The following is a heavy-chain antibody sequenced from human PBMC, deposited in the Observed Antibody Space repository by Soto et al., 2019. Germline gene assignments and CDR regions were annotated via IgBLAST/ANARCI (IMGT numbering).Heavy chain of an antibody. Sequence: GGSLRLSCAGSGFTFSGFAIHWVRQAPGIGLEWVGRIGSSADTYATAYSGSGKGRFTISRDDSKNTAYLQMNSLKTEDTAVYYCSRREGDYWGQGTLVTVSS. CDR3: SRREGDY. CDR1: GFTFSGFA. D-gene: IGHD1-26*01. CDR2: IGSSADTYAT. J-gene: IGHJ4*02. V-gene: IGHV3-73*01.